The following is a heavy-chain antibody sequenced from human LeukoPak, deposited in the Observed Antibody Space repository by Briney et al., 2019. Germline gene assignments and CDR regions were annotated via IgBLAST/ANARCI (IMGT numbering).Heavy chain of an antibody. J-gene: IGHJ4*02. CDR2: ISWNSGSI. V-gene: IGHV3-9*01. Sequence: PGGSLRPSCAASGFTFDDYAMHWVRQAPGKGLEWVSGISWNSGSIGYADSVKGRFTISRDNAKNSLYLQMNSLRAEDTALYYCAKDSYYDSSGYYSNWGQGTLVTVSS. CDR3: AKDSYYDSSGYYSN. D-gene: IGHD3-22*01. CDR1: GFTFDDYA.